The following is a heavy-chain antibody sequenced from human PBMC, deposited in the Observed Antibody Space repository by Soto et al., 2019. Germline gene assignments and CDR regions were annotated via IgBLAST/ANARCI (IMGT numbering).Heavy chain of an antibody. V-gene: IGHV4-30-4*01. J-gene: IGHJ5*02. D-gene: IGHD3-9*01. CDR1: GGSISSGDYY. CDR3: ARDHDIFRFDP. Sequence: QVQLQESGPGLVKPSQTLSLTCTVSGGSISSGDYYWSWIRQPPGKGLEWIGYIYYSGSTYYNPYPKSRVTISVDTSKNPFSLKLSSVTAADTAVYYCARDHDIFRFDPWGQGTLVTVSS. CDR2: IYYSGST.